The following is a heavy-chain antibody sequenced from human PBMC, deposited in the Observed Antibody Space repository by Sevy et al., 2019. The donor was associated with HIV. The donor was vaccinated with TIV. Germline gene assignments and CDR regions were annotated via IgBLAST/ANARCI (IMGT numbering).Heavy chain of an antibody. J-gene: IGHJ6*02. CDR2: FDPEDVET. CDR1: RYSLSEIS. Sequence: ASVKVSCKVSRYSLSEISMHWVRQAPGKGLEWMGGFDPEDVETIYAQKFQGRVTMTEDTSTDTAYMELRRLPSEDTAVYYCATLDFWSDHPFYGTDVWGQGTTVTVSS. D-gene: IGHD3-3*01. CDR3: ATLDFWSDHPFYGTDV. V-gene: IGHV1-24*01.